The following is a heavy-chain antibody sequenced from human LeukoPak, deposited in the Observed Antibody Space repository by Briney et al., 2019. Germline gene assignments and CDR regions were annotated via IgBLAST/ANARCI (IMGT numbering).Heavy chain of an antibody. D-gene: IGHD2-2*01. Sequence: TSETLSLTCAVYGGSFSGYYWSWIRQPPGKGLEWIGEINHSGSTNYNPSLKSRVTISVDTSKNQFSLKLSSVTAADTAVYYCARAAAALDAFDIWGQGTMATVSS. CDR2: INHSGST. CDR1: GGSFSGYY. CDR3: ARAAAALDAFDI. J-gene: IGHJ3*02. V-gene: IGHV4-34*01.